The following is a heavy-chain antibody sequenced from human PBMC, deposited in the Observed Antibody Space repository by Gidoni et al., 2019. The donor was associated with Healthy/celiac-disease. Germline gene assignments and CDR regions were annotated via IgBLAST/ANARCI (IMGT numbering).Heavy chain of an antibody. J-gene: IGHJ4*02. D-gene: IGHD6-13*01. CDR1: GFTFSGYG. Sequence: QVQLVESGGGVVQPGRSLRLSCAASGFTFSGYGMHWVRQAPGKGLEWVAVIWYDGSNKYYADSVKGRFTISRDNSKNTLYLQMNSLRAEDTAVYYCAREGAAGTMDGGSDYWGQGTLVTVSS. CDR3: AREGAAGTMDGGSDY. CDR2: IWYDGSNK. V-gene: IGHV3-33*01.